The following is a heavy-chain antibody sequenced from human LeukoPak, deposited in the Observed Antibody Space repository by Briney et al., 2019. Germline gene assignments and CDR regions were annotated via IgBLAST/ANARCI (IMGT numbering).Heavy chain of an antibody. CDR2: IYSSGNA. Sequence: SETLSLTCTVPDGSISNSYWNWVRQSPGKGLEWIGYIYSSGNANYNPSFKSRVTPSVDTSKNQFSLNLNSVTASDTAVYYCANSYDGKIVPFDNWGQGTLVTVSS. V-gene: IGHV4-4*09. D-gene: IGHD4-23*01. CDR1: DGSISNSY. J-gene: IGHJ4*02. CDR3: ANSYDGKIVPFDN.